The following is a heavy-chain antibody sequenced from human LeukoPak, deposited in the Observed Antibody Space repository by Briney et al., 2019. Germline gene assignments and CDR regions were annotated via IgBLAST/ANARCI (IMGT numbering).Heavy chain of an antibody. CDR1: GFSLTSYS. J-gene: IGHJ4*02. CDR2: ISSTSRYI. D-gene: IGHD3-10*01. CDR3: ARDGDLLTTGNLGYFDS. V-gene: IGHV3-21*01. Sequence: SGGSLRLSCAASGFSLTSYSMNWVPQAPGKGLEWVSSISSTSRYIYYTDSLKGRFTISRDNTKKSLYLQMDSLRAEDTAVYYCARDGDLLTTGNLGYFDSWGQGTLVAVSS.